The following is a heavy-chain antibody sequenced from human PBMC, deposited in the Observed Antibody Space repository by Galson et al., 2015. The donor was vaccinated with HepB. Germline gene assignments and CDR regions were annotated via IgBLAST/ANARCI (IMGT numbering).Heavy chain of an antibody. CDR1: GYIFTKYW. D-gene: IGHD3-16*01. Sequence: SGAEVKKPGESLRLSCQASGYIFTKYWISWVRQMPGKGLEWMGKVDPSESRAYYSPSFQGHVTISADRSVSTAYLQWSGLKASDTAIYYCAKGERTNSLGDFDYWGQGTLVTVSS. V-gene: IGHV5-10-1*01. CDR2: VDPSESRA. J-gene: IGHJ4*02. CDR3: AKGERTNSLGDFDY.